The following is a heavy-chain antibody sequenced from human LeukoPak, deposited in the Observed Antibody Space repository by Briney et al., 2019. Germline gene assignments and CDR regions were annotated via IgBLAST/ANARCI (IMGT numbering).Heavy chain of an antibody. CDR2: INAGNGNT. J-gene: IGHJ5*02. CDR1: GYTFTSYA. CDR3: ARDRPPPYSSSWYVGSFDP. V-gene: IGHV1-3*01. D-gene: IGHD6-13*01. Sequence: ASVKVSCKASGYTFTSYAMRWVRQAPGQRLEWMGWINAGNGNTKYSQKLQGRVTITRDTSASTAYMELSSLRSEDTAVYYCARDRPPPYSSSWYVGSFDPWGQGTLVTVSS.